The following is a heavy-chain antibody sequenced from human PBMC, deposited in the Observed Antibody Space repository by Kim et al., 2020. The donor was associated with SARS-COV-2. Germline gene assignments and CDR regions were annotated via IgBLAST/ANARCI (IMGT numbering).Heavy chain of an antibody. D-gene: IGHD6-19*01. CDR3: ARGGNLGGMGSGWFYFDY. CDR1: GGSISSYY. J-gene: IGHJ4*02. V-gene: IGHV4-59*13. Sequence: SETLSLTCTVSGGSISSYYWSWIRQPPGKGLEWIGYIYYSGSTNYNPSLKSRVTISVDTSKNQFSLKLSSVTAADTAVYYCARGGNLGGMGSGWFYFDYWGQGTLVTVSS. CDR2: IYYSGST.